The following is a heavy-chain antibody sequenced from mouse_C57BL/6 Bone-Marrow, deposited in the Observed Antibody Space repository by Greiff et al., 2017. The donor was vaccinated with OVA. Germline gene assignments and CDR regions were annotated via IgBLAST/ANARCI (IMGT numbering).Heavy chain of an antibody. D-gene: IGHD4-1*01. CDR1: GFTFSDYY. J-gene: IGHJ4*01. Sequence: EVKLVESEGGLVQPGSSMKLSCTASGFTFSDYYMAWVRQVPEKGLEWVANINYDGSSTYYLDSLKSRFIISRDNAKNILYLQMSSLKSEDTATYYCARLTGTGYAMDYWGQGTSVTVSS. CDR3: ARLTGTGYAMDY. V-gene: IGHV5-16*01. CDR2: INYDGSST.